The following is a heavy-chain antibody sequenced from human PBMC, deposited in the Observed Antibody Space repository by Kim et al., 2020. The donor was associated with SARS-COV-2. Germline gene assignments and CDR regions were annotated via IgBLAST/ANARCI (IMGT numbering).Heavy chain of an antibody. CDR3: ARAQQERYCSGGSCREESYYYYYMDV. CDR1: GGTFSSYA. D-gene: IGHD2-15*01. CDR2: IIPIFGTA. V-gene: IGHV1-69*13. J-gene: IGHJ6*03. Sequence: SVKVSCKASGGTFSSYAISWVRQAPGQGLEWMGGIIPIFGTANYAQKFQGRVTITADESTSTAYMELSSLRSEDTAVYYCARAQQERYCSGGSCREESYYYYYMDVWGKGTTVTVSS.